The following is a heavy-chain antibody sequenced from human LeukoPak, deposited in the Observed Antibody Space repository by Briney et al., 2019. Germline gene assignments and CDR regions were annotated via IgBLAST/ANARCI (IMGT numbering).Heavy chain of an antibody. J-gene: IGHJ6*02. Sequence: PSETLSLTCTVSGGSISSSSYYWGWIRQPPGKGLEWIGSIYYSGSTYYNPSLKSRVTISVDTSKNQFSLKLSSVTAADTAVYYCARGPKKLFYYYYGMDVWGQGTTVTVSS. D-gene: IGHD2-15*01. CDR2: IYYSGST. V-gene: IGHV4-39*01. CDR3: ARGPKKLFYYYYGMDV. CDR1: GGSISSSSYY.